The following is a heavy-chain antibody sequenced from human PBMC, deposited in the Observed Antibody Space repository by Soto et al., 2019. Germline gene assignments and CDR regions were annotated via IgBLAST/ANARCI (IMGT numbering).Heavy chain of an antibody. J-gene: IGHJ6*02. D-gene: IGHD2-21*02. Sequence: QVQLVQSGAEMKEPGSSVKVSCKTSGGTFSSSAISWLRQAPGQWLEWMGGIIPLFRTPDYAKKFQGRVTINAGESTSTAYMEISSLRSEDTAVYYCARDNDRLQLGGNYYYILDVWGQGTTITVSS. CDR2: IIPLFRTP. CDR3: ARDNDRLQLGGNYYYILDV. V-gene: IGHV1-69*12. CDR1: GGTFSSSA.